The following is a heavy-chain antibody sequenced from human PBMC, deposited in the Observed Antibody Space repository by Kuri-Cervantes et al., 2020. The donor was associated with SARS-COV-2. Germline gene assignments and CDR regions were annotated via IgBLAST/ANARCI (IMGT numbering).Heavy chain of an antibody. CDR1: GFTFSSYA. Sequence: GSLRLSCAASGFTFSSYAMNWVRQAPGKGLEWVSVIGGSGVRTNYADSVKGRFTISRDNSKNTLYLQMNSLRAEDTAVYYCAKVGGHREYFQNWGQGTLVTVSS. V-gene: IGHV3-23*01. CDR2: IGGSGVRT. D-gene: IGHD3-16*01. CDR3: AKVGGHREYFQN. J-gene: IGHJ1*01.